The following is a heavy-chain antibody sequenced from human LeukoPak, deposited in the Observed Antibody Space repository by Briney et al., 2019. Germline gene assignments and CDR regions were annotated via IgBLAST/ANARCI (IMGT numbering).Heavy chain of an antibody. V-gene: IGHV4-4*02. CDR2: VSHTGTT. CDR1: GVSISTSIW. CDR3: ARVALGEWNDPHFDS. D-gene: IGHD1-1*01. J-gene: IGHJ4*02. Sequence: SETLSLTCTVSGVSISTSIWRSWVRHSPGKGLEWIEEVSHTGTTNYNPSLKSRLTISVDKSKNQFSLNLRSVTAADTAVYYCARVALGEWNDPHFDSWGQGARVTVSS.